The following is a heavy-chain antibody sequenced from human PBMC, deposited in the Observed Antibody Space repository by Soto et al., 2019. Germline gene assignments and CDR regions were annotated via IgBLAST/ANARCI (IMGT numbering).Heavy chain of an antibody. CDR1: GGSISSYY. V-gene: IGHV4-59*06. D-gene: IGHD3-10*01. CDR2: IYYSGST. Sequence: SETLSLTCTVSGGSISSYYWSWIRQPPGKGLEWIGYIYYSGSTYYNPSLKSRVTISVDTSKNQFSLKLSSVTAADTAVYYCARGVTLVRGVIHTPYFDYWGQGTLVTVSS. J-gene: IGHJ4*02. CDR3: ARGVTLVRGVIHTPYFDY.